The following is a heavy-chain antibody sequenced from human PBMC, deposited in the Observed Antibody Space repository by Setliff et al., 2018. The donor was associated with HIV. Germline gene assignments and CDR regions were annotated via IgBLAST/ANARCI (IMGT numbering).Heavy chain of an antibody. CDR2: IIPPFGAP. Sequence: SVKVSCKASGGTFSNYAINWVRQAPGQGLEWMGGIIPPFGAPNYAQKFQGRVTITADESTSTAYMELNSLRSEDTAVYYCARGKDAGAVVVGVSLDYWGQGTLVTVSS. CDR1: GGTFSNYA. CDR3: ARGKDAGAVVVGVSLDY. J-gene: IGHJ4*02. V-gene: IGHV1-69*13. D-gene: IGHD2-15*01.